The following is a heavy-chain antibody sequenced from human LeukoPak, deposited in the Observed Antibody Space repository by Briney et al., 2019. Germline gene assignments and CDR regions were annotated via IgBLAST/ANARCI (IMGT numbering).Heavy chain of an antibody. CDR1: GFTFSSYA. D-gene: IGHD2-15*01. CDR2: ISGSGDST. V-gene: IGHV3-23*01. Sequence: GGSLRLSCAASGFTFSSYAMNWVRQAPGKGLEWVSAISGSGDSTYYADSVKGRFTISRDNSKNTLYLQMNSLRGEDTAVYYCAKSIVVGRVFPGLDSWGQGTLVTVPS. J-gene: IGHJ4*02. CDR3: AKSIVVGRVFPGLDS.